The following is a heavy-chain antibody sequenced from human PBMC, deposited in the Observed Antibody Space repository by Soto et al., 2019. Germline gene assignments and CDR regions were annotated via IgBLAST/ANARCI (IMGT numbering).Heavy chain of an antibody. J-gene: IGHJ5*02. CDR1: GGSISRGGYY. D-gene: IGHD4-17*01. V-gene: IGHV4-31*03. CDR3: ARVYGDYRSWFDP. Sequence: QVQLQESGPGLVKPSQTLSFTCTVSGGSISRGGYYWSWIRQHPGKGLEWIGYIYYTGTTYYNRCLNSRVTISVDTSKNQFSLELISVTAADTAVYYCARVYGDYRSWFDPWCQGTLVTVSS. CDR2: IYYTGTT.